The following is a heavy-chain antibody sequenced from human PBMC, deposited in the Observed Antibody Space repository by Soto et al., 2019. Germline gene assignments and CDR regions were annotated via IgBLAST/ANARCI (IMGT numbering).Heavy chain of an antibody. CDR1: GGSISSSSYY. CDR2: IYYSGST. Sequence: PSETLSLTCTVSGGSISSSSYYWGWIRQPPGKGLEWIGSIYYSGSTYYNPSLKSRVTISVDTSKNQFSLKLSSVTAADTAVYYCARLYIVVVQAAIEYWGQGTRVTVSS. CDR3: ARLYIVVVQAAIEY. J-gene: IGHJ4*02. D-gene: IGHD2-2*01. V-gene: IGHV4-39*01.